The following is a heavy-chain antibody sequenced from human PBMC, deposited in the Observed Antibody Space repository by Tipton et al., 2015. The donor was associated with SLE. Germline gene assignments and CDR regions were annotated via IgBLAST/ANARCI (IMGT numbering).Heavy chain of an antibody. CDR1: LYSIGSGFY. CDR3: AVLRKGISFLL. CDR2: MHHNGST. J-gene: IGHJ4*02. Sequence: TLSLTCTVSLYSIGSGFYWDWVRRPPGKGLEWIATMHHNGSTYYNPSLRGRVATSSDTSGNQFSLTLRSVTAADTAVYYCAVLRKGISFLLWGQGSLVTVSS. V-gene: IGHV4-38-2*02.